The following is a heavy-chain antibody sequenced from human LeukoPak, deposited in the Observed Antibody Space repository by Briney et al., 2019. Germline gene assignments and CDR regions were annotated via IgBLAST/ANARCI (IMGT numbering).Heavy chain of an antibody. CDR3: ARGLFKGSGFDP. CDR1: GGSFRGYY. D-gene: IGHD3-10*01. CDR2: INHSGST. J-gene: IGHJ5*02. V-gene: IGHV4-34*01. Sequence: TSETLSLTCAVYGGSFRGYYWSWIRQPPGKGLEWIGEINHSGSTNYNPSLKSRVTISVDTSKNQFSLKLSSVTAADTAVYYCARGLFKGSGFDPWGQGTLVTVSS.